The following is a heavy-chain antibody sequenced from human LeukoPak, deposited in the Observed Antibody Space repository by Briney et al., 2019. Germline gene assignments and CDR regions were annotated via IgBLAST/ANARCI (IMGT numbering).Heavy chain of an antibody. V-gene: IGHV3-7*01. J-gene: IGHJ6*03. CDR3: ARDIGDCSSLSCYDQYYYMDV. D-gene: IGHD2-2*01. Sequence: GGSLRLSRAANGFTYSNYWMAWVRQAPGKGLEWVANIKQDGSEKYYVDSVTGRFTISRDNTKSSLYMQMNSLRAEDTAVYYCARDIGDCSSLSCYDQYYYMDVWGKGTTVTVSS. CDR2: IKQDGSEK. CDR1: GFTYSNYW.